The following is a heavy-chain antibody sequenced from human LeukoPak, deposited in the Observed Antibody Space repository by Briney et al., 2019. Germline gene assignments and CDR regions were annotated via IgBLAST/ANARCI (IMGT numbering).Heavy chain of an antibody. V-gene: IGHV4-34*01. CDR2: INHSGST. Sequence: SETLSLTCAVYGGSFSGYYWSWIRQPPGKGLEWIGVINHSGSTNYNPSLKSRVTISVDTSKNQFSLKLSSVTAADTAVYYCARGKQWLVHFFDYWGQGTLVTVSS. J-gene: IGHJ4*02. CDR3: ARGKQWLVHFFDY. CDR1: GGSFSGYY. D-gene: IGHD6-19*01.